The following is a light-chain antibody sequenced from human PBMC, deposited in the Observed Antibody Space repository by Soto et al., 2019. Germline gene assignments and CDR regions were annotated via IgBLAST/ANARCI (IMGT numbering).Light chain of an antibody. CDR2: GAS. CDR3: QQYNNWPPWT. Sequence: EIVMTQSPATLSVSPGERATLSCRASQSVSGNLAWYQQKPGQAPRLLIYGASTRATGIPARFSGSGSGTEFTLTISSLQSEDFAFYYCQQYNNWPPWTFGQGTKVKSN. V-gene: IGKV3-15*01. J-gene: IGKJ1*01. CDR1: QSVSGN.